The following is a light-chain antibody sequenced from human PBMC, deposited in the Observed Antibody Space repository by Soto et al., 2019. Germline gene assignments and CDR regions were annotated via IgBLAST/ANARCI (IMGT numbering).Light chain of an antibody. CDR1: SSDVGGYNY. V-gene: IGLV2-14*01. J-gene: IGLJ2*01. Sequence: QSALTQSASVSGSPGQSITISCTGTSSDVGGYNYVSWYQQHPGKAPKLMIYEVTYRPSGVSNRFSGSKSGNTASLTISGLQAEDEADYYCSSYTSSSTLVVFGGGTKLTVL. CDR3: SSYTSSSTLVV. CDR2: EVT.